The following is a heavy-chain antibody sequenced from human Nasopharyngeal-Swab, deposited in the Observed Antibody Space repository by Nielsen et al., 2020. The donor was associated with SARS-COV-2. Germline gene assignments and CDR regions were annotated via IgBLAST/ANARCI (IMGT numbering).Heavy chain of an antibody. Sequence: GESLMISCAASGFTVSSNYMSWVRQAPGKGLEWVSVIYSGGSTYYADSVKGRFTISRDNSKNTLYLQMNSLRAEDTAVYYCARDWEDYYGMDVWGQGTTVTVSS. CDR3: ARDWEDYYGMDV. D-gene: IGHD1-26*01. CDR1: GFTVSSNY. J-gene: IGHJ6*02. V-gene: IGHV3-53*01. CDR2: IYSGGST.